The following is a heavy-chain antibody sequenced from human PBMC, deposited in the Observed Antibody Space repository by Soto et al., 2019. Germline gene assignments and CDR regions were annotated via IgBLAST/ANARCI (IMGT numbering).Heavy chain of an antibody. V-gene: IGHV4-59*01. J-gene: IGHJ4*02. CDR3: ARFEEYSSSFDY. CDR1: GGSISSYY. D-gene: IGHD6-6*01. Sequence: PSETLFLTCTVSGGSISSYYWSWIRQPPGKGLEWIGYIYYSGSTNYNPSLKSRVTISVDTSKNQFSLKLSSVTAADTAVYYCARFEEYSSSFDYWGQGTLVTVSS. CDR2: IYYSGST.